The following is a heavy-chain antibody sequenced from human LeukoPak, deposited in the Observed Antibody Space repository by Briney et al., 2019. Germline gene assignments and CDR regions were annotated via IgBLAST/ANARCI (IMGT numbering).Heavy chain of an antibody. J-gene: IGHJ3*02. V-gene: IGHV1-2*04. CDR1: GYTFTGYY. Sequence: ASVKVSCKASGYTFTGYYMHWVRQAPGQGLEWMGWINPNSGGTNYAQKFQGWVTMTRDTSISTAYMELSRLRSDDTAVYYCAREGDYDDYHDAFDIWGQGTMVTVSS. CDR3: AREGDYDDYHDAFDI. D-gene: IGHD4-17*01. CDR2: INPNSGGT.